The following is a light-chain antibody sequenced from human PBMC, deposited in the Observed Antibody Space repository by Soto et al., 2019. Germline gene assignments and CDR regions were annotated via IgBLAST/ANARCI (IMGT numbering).Light chain of an antibody. J-gene: IGKJ1*01. CDR3: QNYNGAPWT. Sequence: DIQMTQSPSSLSASVGDRVTITCRASQGINTYLVWYQQKPGTVPKLLIFAASTLQSGVPSWFSGSGSGTDFTLTISSLQPEDVATYYCQNYNGAPWTFGQGTKVEIK. CDR1: QGINTY. V-gene: IGKV1-27*01. CDR2: AAS.